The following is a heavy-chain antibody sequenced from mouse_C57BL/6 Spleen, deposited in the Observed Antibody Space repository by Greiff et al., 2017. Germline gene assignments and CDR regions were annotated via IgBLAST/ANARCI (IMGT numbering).Heavy chain of an antibody. CDR2: INPSTGGT. J-gene: IGHJ3*01. CDR1: GYSFTGYY. V-gene: IGHV1-42*01. D-gene: IGHD2-4*01. CDR3: ARRGNDYDRAWFAY. Sequence: VQLKQSGPELVKPGASVKISCKASGYSFTGYYMNWVKQSPEKSLEWIGEINPSTGGTTYTQKFKAKATLTVDKSSSTAYMQLKSLTSEDSAVYYCARRGNDYDRAWFAYWGQGTLVTVSA.